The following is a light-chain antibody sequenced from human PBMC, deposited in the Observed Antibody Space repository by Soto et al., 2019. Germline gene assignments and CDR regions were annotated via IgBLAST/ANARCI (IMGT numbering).Light chain of an antibody. V-gene: IGLV2-23*01. Sequence: QSVLTQPASVSGSPGQSITISCTGTSSDVGSYNLVSWYQQHPGKAPKLMIYEGSKRPSGVSNRFSGSKSGNTASLTISGLQAEDEADYYCCSYAGSSPYVVFSGGTKLTVL. CDR3: CSYAGSSPYVV. CDR1: SSDVGSYNL. J-gene: IGLJ2*01. CDR2: EGS.